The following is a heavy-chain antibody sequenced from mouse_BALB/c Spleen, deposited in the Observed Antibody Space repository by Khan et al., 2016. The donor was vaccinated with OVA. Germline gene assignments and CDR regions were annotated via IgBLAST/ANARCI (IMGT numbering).Heavy chain of an antibody. J-gene: IGHJ2*01. Sequence: QVQLKESGPGLVAPSQSLSITCTVSGFSLTSYGVHWVRQPPGKGLEWLGVIWAGGSTNYNSAPMSSLSISKANSKSQVVLKMNSQQTDDTAMYYCARLGDIGGQGTTLTVSS. CDR3: ARLGDI. D-gene: IGHD3-1*01. CDR2: IWAGGST. CDR1: GFSLTSYG. V-gene: IGHV2-9*02.